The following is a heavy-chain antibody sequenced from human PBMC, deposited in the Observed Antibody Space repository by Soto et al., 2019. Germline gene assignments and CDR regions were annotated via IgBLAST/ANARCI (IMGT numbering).Heavy chain of an antibody. D-gene: IGHD6-19*01. CDR2: ISGSGTST. J-gene: IGHJ4*02. CDR3: AKTEQWLIAYFDY. CDR1: ELTCCTFA. V-gene: IGHV3-23*01. Sequence: LRDSCGAAELTCCTFAMSRVRQDPGKGPEWVSGISGSGTSTYYADSVKGRFTISRDNSKNTLYLQMNSLRAEDTAVYYCAKTEQWLIAYFDYWGQGTLVTVSS.